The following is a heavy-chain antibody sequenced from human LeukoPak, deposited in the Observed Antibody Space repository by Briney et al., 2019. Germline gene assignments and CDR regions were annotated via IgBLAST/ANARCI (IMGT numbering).Heavy chain of an antibody. J-gene: IGHJ6*02. CDR3: AKDIAARPRHDNGMDV. V-gene: IGHV3-23*01. Sequence: PGGSLRLSCAASRFTFSSYAMPWVRQAPGRWLECLSVISGSGGSTYYADSVKGRFTTSRDNSKNTLYLQMNSLRAEHTAVYDCAKDIAARPRHDNGMDVWGQGTMVTVSS. D-gene: IGHD6-6*01. CDR1: RFTFSSYA. CDR2: ISGSGGST.